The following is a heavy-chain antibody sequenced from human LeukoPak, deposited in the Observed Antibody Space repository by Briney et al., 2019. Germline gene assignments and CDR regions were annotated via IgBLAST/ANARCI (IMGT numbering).Heavy chain of an antibody. D-gene: IGHD6-13*01. J-gene: IGHJ4*02. Sequence: GGSLRLSCAASGFTFSSYWMHWVRQAPGKGLVWVSRINSDGSSTSYADSVKGRFTISRDNAKNTLYLQMNSLRAEDTAVYYCARQYSSIHKGYWGQGTLVTVSS. CDR1: GFTFSSYW. V-gene: IGHV3-74*01. CDR2: INSDGSST. CDR3: ARQYSSIHKGY.